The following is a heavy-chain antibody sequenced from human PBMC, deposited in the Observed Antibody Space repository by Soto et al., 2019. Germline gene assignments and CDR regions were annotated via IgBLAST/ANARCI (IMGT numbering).Heavy chain of an antibody. V-gene: IGHV3-48*02. CDR3: ARGGSSSDNGMDV. D-gene: IGHD6-6*01. Sequence: EVQLVESGGGLVQPGGYLRLSCAASGYSFSTYSMNWVRQAPGKGLEWVSYISSRSYTIYYIDSVKGRFTISRDNAKSSLYLQMNSLRDEDMAVYYCARGGSSSDNGMDVWGQGTTVTVSS. CDR1: GYSFSTYS. CDR2: ISSRSYTI. J-gene: IGHJ6*02.